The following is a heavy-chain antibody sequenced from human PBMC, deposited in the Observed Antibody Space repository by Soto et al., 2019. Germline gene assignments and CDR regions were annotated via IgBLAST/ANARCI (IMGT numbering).Heavy chain of an antibody. Sequence: SETLSLTCTVSGGSISSYYWSWIRQPAGKGLEWIGRIYTSGSTNYNPSLKSRVTMSVDTSKNQFSLKLSSVTAADTAVYYCARVVAAAGRDGGYYYYGMDVWGQGTTVTVYS. V-gene: IGHV4-4*07. CDR2: IYTSGST. CDR1: GGSISSYY. CDR3: ARVVAAAGRDGGYYYYGMDV. D-gene: IGHD6-13*01. J-gene: IGHJ6*02.